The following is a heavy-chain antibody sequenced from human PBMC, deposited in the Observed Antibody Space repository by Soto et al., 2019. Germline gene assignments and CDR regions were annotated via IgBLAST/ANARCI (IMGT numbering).Heavy chain of an antibody. Sequence: GPSVKVSCKASGGTFSSYAISWVRQAPGQGLEWMGGIIPIFGTANYAQKFQGRVTITADKSTSTAYMELSSLRSEDTAVYYCARGIWGSYRYTMVRYYYGMDVWGQGTTVTVSS. CDR3: ARGIWGSYRYTMVRYYYGMDV. D-gene: IGHD3-16*02. J-gene: IGHJ6*02. V-gene: IGHV1-69*06. CDR2: IIPIFGTA. CDR1: GGTFSSYA.